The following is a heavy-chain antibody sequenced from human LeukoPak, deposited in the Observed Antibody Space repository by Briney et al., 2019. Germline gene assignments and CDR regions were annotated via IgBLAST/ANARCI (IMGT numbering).Heavy chain of an antibody. CDR1: GGSISSYY. J-gene: IGHJ4*02. V-gene: IGHV4-59*01. D-gene: IGHD5-18*01. CDR3: ARVVDTATAFDY. CDR2: IYYGGST. Sequence: SETLSLTRTVSGGSISSYYWSWIRQPPGKGLEWIGYIYYGGSTNYNPSLKSRVIISVDTSKNQFSLKLSSVTAADTAVYYSARVVDTATAFDYWGQGTLVTVSS.